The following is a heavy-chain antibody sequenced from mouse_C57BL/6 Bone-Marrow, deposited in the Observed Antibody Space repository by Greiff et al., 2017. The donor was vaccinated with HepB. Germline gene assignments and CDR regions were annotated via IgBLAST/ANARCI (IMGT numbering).Heavy chain of an antibody. D-gene: IGHD1-1*01. V-gene: IGHV1-81*01. CDR3: AREGYYYGSSWYFDV. CDR2: IYPRSGNT. J-gene: IGHJ1*03. CDR1: GYTFTSYG. Sequence: VKLVESGAELARPGASVKLSCKASGYTFTSYGISWVKQRTGQGLEWIGEIYPRSGNTYYNEKFKGKATLTADKSSSTAYMELRSLTSEDSAGYFCAREGYYYGSSWYFDVWGTGTTVTVSS.